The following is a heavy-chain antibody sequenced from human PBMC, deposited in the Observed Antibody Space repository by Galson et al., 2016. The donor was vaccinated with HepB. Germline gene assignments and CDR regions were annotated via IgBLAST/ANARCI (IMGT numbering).Heavy chain of an antibody. Sequence: SLRLSCAASGFPFSSYMMHWVRQAPGKGLVWVTRINSDGSTTIYADSVKGRFTISRDNAKNTVYLQMNSLRAEDTAVYYCARLGRYTGWYSVYWGQGTLVIVSS. CDR2: INSDGSTT. D-gene: IGHD3-16*02. CDR1: GFPFSSYM. V-gene: IGHV3-74*01. CDR3: ARLGRYTGWYSVY. J-gene: IGHJ4*02.